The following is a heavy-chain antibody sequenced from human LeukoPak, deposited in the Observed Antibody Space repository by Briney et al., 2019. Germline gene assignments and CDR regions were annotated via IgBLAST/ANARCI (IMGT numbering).Heavy chain of an antibody. CDR3: ARDPNYYDSSGYDY. CDR2: IYTSGST. CDR1: GGSISSGSYY. Sequence: SETLSLTCTVSGGSISSGSYYWSWIRQPAGKGLEWIGRIYTSGSTNYNPSLKSRVTISVDTSKNQFSLKLSSVTAADTVVYYCARDPNYYDSSGYDYWGQGTLVTVSS. V-gene: IGHV4-61*02. D-gene: IGHD3-22*01. J-gene: IGHJ4*02.